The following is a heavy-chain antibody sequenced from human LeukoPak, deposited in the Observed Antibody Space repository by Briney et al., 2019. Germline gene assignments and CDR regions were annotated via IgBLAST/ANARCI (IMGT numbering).Heavy chain of an antibody. Sequence: GGSLRLSCAASGFAFSSYAMSWVRQAPGKGLEWVSAISGSGGSTYYADSVKGRFTISRDNSKYTLHLQMNSLRAEDTAVYYCAKGFVRFDYWGQGTLVTVSS. CDR3: AKGFVRFDY. CDR2: ISGSGGST. D-gene: IGHD3-16*01. CDR1: GFAFSSYA. J-gene: IGHJ4*02. V-gene: IGHV3-23*01.